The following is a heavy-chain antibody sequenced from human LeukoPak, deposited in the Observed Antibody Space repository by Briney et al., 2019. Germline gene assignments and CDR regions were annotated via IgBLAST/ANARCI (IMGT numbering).Heavy chain of an antibody. CDR2: IVGSGAST. V-gene: IGHV3-23*01. CDR3: AKWGDYDVLTGYYDSDY. J-gene: IGHJ4*02. D-gene: IGHD3-9*01. Sequence: GGSLRLSCAASGFTFSSYSMNWVRQAPGKGLEWVSAIVGSGASTYYADSVKGRFTISRDNSKNTLYLQMNSLRAEDTALYYCAKWGDYDVLTGYYDSDYWGQGTLVTVSS. CDR1: GFTFSSYS.